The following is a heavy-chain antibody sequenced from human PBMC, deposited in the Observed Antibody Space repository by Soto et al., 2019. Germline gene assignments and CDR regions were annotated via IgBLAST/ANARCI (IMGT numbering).Heavy chain of an antibody. CDR3: GNTMARLAGYDMNGLAT. Sequence: DVQLLESGGNLVQPGMSLRLSCAASGFIFSDYAMTWVRQAPGRGLERVSTISGTRGRQRNTFYTASVKGRFTVTRDNPKNTPFLQMNSLRVEDTAVYYCGNTMARLAGYDMNGLATWGQGTMVTVSS. CDR2: ISGTRGRQRNT. CDR1: GFIFSDYA. V-gene: IGHV3-23*01. J-gene: IGHJ5*02. D-gene: IGHD5-12*01.